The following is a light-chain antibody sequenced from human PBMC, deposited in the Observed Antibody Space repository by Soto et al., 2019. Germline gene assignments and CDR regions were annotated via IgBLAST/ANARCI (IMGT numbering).Light chain of an antibody. V-gene: IGKV1-39*01. Sequence: DIQMPPSHSTLTASIGDRVPITFRASQSIGSYLNWYQQKPGKATNLLIHGGYILQSGVKPRFSGGGGGTDFTLTIRSMQPEDFASYYCQKIYTIQLTCGGGTKGDIK. J-gene: IGKJ4*01. CDR3: QKIYTIQLT. CDR2: GGY. CDR1: QSIGSY.